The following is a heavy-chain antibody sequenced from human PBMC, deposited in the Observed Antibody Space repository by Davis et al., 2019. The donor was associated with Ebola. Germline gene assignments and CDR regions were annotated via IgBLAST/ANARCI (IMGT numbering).Heavy chain of an antibody. CDR1: GFTFSSYW. V-gene: IGHV3-74*01. Sequence: GSLKISCAASGFTFSSYWMHWVRQAPGKGLVWVSRINSDGSSTSYADSVKGRFTISRDNAKNTLYLQMNSLRAEDTAVYYCTRGGNWFDPWGQGTLVTVSS. CDR2: INSDGSST. CDR3: TRGGNWFDP. J-gene: IGHJ5*02.